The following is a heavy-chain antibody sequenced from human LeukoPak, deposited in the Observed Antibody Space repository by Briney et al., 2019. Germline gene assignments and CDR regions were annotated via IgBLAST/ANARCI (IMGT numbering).Heavy chain of an antibody. CDR3: ARHHGYYFDY. D-gene: IGHD5-24*01. CDR1: GGSISSSSYY. Sequence: SETLSLTCTVSGGSISSSSYYWGWIRQPPGKGLEWIGSIYYSGSTYYNPSLKSRVTISVDTSKNQFSLKLSSVTAADTAVYYCARHHGYYFDYWGQGTLVTVSS. J-gene: IGHJ4*02. CDR2: IYYSGST. V-gene: IGHV4-39*01.